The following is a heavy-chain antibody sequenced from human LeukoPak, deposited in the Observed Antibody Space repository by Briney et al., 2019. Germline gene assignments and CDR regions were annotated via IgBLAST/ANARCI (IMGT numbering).Heavy chain of an antibody. CDR2: ISYDGSNK. D-gene: IGHD5-18*01. J-gene: IGHJ3*02. CDR1: GFTFSSYA. CDR3: ARDFRWIQLSGAFDI. V-gene: IGHV3-30-3*01. Sequence: GGSLRLSCAASGFTFSSYAMHWVRQAPGKGLEWVAVISYDGSNKYYADSVKGRFTISRDNSKNTLYLQMNSLRAEDTAVYYCARDFRWIQLSGAFDIWGQGTMVTVSS.